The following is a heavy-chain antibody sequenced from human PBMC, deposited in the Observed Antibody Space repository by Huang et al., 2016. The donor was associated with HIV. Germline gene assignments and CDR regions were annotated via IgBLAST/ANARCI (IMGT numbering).Heavy chain of an antibody. CDR2: VYQSGST. CDR1: GDFISSTNYY. Sequence: QLQLQESGPGQVKPSETLSLTCTVSGDFISSTNYYWAWIRQSPGKGLEWVGRVYQSGSTNYNPSLKSRVTLSVDTSRNQFSLRLNSVTAADTAVYYCASQHIGAAATWFWGRGTQVAVSS. D-gene: IGHD6-13*01. CDR3: ASQHIGAAATWF. V-gene: IGHV4-39*01. J-gene: IGHJ4*02.